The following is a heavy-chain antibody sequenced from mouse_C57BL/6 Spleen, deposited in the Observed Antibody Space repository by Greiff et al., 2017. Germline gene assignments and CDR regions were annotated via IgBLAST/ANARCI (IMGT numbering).Heavy chain of an antibody. CDR3: ARWEITTVVDLYAMDY. V-gene: IGHV1-72*01. CDR2: IDPNSGGT. Sequence: QVQLQQPGAELVKPGASVKLSCKASGYTFTSYWMHWVKQRPGRGLEWIGRIDPNSGGTKYNEKFKSKATLTVDKPSSTAYMQLSSLTSEDSAVYYCARWEITTVVDLYAMDYWGQGTSVTVSS. J-gene: IGHJ4*01. CDR1: GYTFTSYW. D-gene: IGHD1-1*01.